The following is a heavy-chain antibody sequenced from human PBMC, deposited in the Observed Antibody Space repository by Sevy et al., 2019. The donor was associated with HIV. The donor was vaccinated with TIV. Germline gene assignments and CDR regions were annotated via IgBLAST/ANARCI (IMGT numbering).Heavy chain of an antibody. D-gene: IGHD6-6*01. CDR2: ISAYNGNT. Sequence: ASVKVSCKASGYTFTSYGISWVRQAPGQGLEWMGWISAYNGNTNYAQKLQGRVTMTTDTSTSTAYMELRSLRSDDKAAYYWGRNSGAAHRCAFDIWGQGTMVTVSS. V-gene: IGHV1-18*01. J-gene: IGHJ3*02. CDR1: GYTFTSYG. CDR3: GRNSGAAHRCAFDI.